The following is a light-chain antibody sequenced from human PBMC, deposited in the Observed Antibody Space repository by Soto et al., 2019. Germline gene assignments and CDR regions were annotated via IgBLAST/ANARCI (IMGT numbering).Light chain of an antibody. V-gene: IGKV3-20*01. J-gene: IGKJ1*01. CDR1: QSVSSNY. CDR3: QQYGSLPWT. CDR2: GAS. Sequence: EIVLTQSPYTLSLSPGERATLSCRASQSVSSNYLAWYQQIPGQAPRPLIYGASSRVPGIPDRFSGSGSGTDFTLTISRLEPEDFAVYYCQQYGSLPWTFGQGTKVDIK.